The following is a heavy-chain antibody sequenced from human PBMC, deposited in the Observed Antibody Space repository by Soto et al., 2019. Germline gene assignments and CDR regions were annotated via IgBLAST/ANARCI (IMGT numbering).Heavy chain of an antibody. V-gene: IGHV4-30-4*01. Sequence: QVQLQESGPGLVKPSQTLSLTCTVSGGSISSGDYYWSWIRQPPGKGLEWIGYIYYSGSTYYNPSLMSRVTLSVDASKNQFSLKLSSVTAADTAVYYCARVMITFGGVIVNDYWGQGTLVTVSS. CDR1: GGSISSGDYY. D-gene: IGHD3-16*02. J-gene: IGHJ4*02. CDR2: IYYSGST. CDR3: ARVMITFGGVIVNDY.